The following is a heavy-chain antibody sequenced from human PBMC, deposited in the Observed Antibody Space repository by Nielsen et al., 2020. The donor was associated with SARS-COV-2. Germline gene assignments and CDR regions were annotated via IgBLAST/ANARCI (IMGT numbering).Heavy chain of an antibody. V-gene: IGHV4-39*07. Sequence: SETLSLTCTVSGGSISSSSYHWGWIRQPPGKGLEWIGSIYYSGSTIYNPSLKSRVTISVDTSKNQFSLKLSSVTAADTAVYYCARGITMIPEGYAFDIWGQGTMVTVSS. D-gene: IGHD3-22*01. J-gene: IGHJ3*02. CDR1: GGSISSSSYH. CDR3: ARGITMIPEGYAFDI. CDR2: IYYSGST.